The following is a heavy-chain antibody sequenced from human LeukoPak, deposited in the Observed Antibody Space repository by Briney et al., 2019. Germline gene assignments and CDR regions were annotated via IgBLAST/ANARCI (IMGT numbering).Heavy chain of an antibody. CDR3: ATLTPGIAAAGTDIGYYYGMDV. V-gene: IGHV1-8*01. D-gene: IGHD6-13*01. Sequence: GASVKVSCKASGYTFTSYDINWVRQATGQGLEWMGWINPNSGNTGYAQKFQGRVTMTRNTSISTAYMELSSLRSEDTAVYYCATLTPGIAAAGTDIGYYYGMDVWGQGTTVTVSS. CDR1: GYTFTSYD. CDR2: INPNSGNT. J-gene: IGHJ6*02.